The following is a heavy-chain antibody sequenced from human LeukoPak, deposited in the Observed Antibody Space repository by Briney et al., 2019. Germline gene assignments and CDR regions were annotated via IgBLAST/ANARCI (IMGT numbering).Heavy chain of an antibody. CDR3: ARHEYSGSYYGLSWFDP. D-gene: IGHD1-26*01. CDR2: IYYSGST. V-gene: IGHV4-39*01. J-gene: IGHJ5*02. CDR1: GGSISSSGYY. Sequence: KPSETLSLTCTVSGGSISSSGYYWGWIRQPPGKGLEWIASIYYSGSTYDNPSLKSRVTISVDTSKNQLSLKLSSLTAADTAVYYCARHEYSGSYYGLSWFDPWGQGTLVTVSS.